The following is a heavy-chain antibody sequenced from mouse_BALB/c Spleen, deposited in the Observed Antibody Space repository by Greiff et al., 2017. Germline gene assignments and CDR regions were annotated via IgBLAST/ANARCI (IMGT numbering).Heavy chain of an antibody. Sequence: QVQLQQSGPELVKPGASVKMSCKASGYTFTSYYIHWVKQRPGQGLEWIGWIYPGDGSTKYNEKFKGKTTLTADKSSSTAYMLLSSLTSEDSAIYFCAGDLENYFDYWGQGTTLTVSA. CDR3: AGDLENYFDY. CDR1: GYTFTSYY. CDR2: IYPGDGST. V-gene: IGHV1S56*01. J-gene: IGHJ2*01.